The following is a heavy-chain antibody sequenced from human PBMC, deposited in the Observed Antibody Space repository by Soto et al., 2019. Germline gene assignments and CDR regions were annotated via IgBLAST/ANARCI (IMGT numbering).Heavy chain of an antibody. D-gene: IGHD6-13*01. CDR2: IYYSGST. CDR1: GGSISSGGYY. CDR3: ARERSDIAAAGPNWFDP. V-gene: IGHV4-31*03. J-gene: IGHJ5*02. Sequence: SETLSLTCTVSGGSISSGGYYWSWIRQHPGKGLEWIGYIYYSGSTYYKPSLKSRVTISVDTSKNQLSLKLSSVTAADTAVYYCARERSDIAAAGPNWFDPWGQGTLVTVSS.